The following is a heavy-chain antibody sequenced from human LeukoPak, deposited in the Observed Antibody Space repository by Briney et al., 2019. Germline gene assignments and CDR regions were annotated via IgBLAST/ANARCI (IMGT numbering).Heavy chain of an antibody. Sequence: SETLSLTCAVYGGSFSDYYWSWIRQPPGKGLEWIGEINHSGSTNYNPSLKSRVTISVDTSKNQVSLRLSSVTAVDTAVYYCARHPFATPFDYWGRGTLLTVSS. CDR1: GGSFSDYY. V-gene: IGHV4-34*01. CDR3: ARHPFATPFDY. D-gene: IGHD2-15*01. CDR2: INHSGST. J-gene: IGHJ4*02.